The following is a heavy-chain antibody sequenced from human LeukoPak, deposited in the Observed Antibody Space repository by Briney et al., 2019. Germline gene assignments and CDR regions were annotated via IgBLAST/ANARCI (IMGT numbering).Heavy chain of an antibody. J-gene: IGHJ4*01. Sequence: EASVKVSCKASGYTFSDYGVTWVRQAPGQGLEWMGWISVSSGTTTYAENFQGRVTLTTDSSTSTAYMEVTSLTSDDTAVYYCARDDSRGYMDYWGHGTLVTVAS. V-gene: IGHV1-18*01. CDR3: ARDDSRGYMDY. CDR1: GYTFSDYG. CDR2: ISVSSGTT.